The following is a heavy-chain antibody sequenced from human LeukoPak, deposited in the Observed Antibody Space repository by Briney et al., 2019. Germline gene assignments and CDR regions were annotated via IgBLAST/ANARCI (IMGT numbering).Heavy chain of an antibody. D-gene: IGHD5-12*01. CDR3: ARGWGGYSGYDSNPFDY. CDR2: INHSGST. Sequence: SETLSLTCAVYGGSFSGYYWSWIRQPPGKGLEWIGEINHSGSTNYNPSLKSRVTISVDTSKNQFSLKLSSVTAADTAVYYCARGWGGYSGYDSNPFDYWGQGTLVTVSS. CDR1: GGSFSGYY. J-gene: IGHJ4*02. V-gene: IGHV4-34*01.